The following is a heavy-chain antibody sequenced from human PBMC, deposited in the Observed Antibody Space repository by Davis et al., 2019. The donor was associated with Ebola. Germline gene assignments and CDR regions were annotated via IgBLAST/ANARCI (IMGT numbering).Heavy chain of an antibody. V-gene: IGHV3-21*01. D-gene: IGHD3-3*01. CDR1: GFTFSSYS. CDR2: ISSSSSYI. J-gene: IGHJ6*02. Sequence: GESLKISCAASGFTFSSYSMNWVRQAPGKGLEWVSSISSSSSYIYYADSVKGRFTISRDNAKNSLYLQMNSLRAEDTAVYYCASPRFLDYYYGMDVWGQGTTVTVSS. CDR3: ASPRFLDYYYGMDV.